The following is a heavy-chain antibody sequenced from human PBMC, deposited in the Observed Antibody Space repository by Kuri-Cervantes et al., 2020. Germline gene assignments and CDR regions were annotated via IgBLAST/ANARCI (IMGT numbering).Heavy chain of an antibody. V-gene: IGHV4-38-2*01. CDR2: IYHSGST. CDR3: ARNVFSFDY. Sequence: SETLSLTCAVSGYSISSGYYWGWIRQPPGKGLEWIGSIYHSGSTYYNPSLKSRVTISVDTSKNQFSLKLSSVTAADTAVYYCARNVFSFDYWGQGTLVTVSS. J-gene: IGHJ4*02. CDR1: GYSISSGYY.